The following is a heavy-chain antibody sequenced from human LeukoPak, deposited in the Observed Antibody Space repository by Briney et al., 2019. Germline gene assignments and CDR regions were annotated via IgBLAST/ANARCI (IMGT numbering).Heavy chain of an antibody. V-gene: IGHV4-39*01. CDR1: GGSISSSSYY. CDR3: ARPAYCGGDCYPAYYFDY. J-gene: IGHJ4*02. CDR2: IYYSGST. D-gene: IGHD2-21*02. Sequence: SETLSLTCTVSGGSISSSSYYWGWIRQPPGKGLEWIGSIYYSGSTYYNPSLKSRVTISVDTSKNQFSLKLSSVTAADTAVYYCARPAYCGGDCYPAYYFDYWGQGTLVTVSS.